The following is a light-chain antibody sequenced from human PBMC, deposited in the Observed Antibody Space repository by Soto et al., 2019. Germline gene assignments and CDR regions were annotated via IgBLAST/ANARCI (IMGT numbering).Light chain of an antibody. CDR3: QQYASSPRT. CDR2: GAS. Sequence: EIVMTQSPSTLSLSPGERATLSCRASQSVSRNFLSWHQKRPGQPHKLLFSGASSRAAGIPERFSGSGSGTDFTLTISRLEPEDFALYSCQQYASSPRTFGQGTKLEIK. V-gene: IGKV3-20*01. J-gene: IGKJ2*02. CDR1: QSVSRNF.